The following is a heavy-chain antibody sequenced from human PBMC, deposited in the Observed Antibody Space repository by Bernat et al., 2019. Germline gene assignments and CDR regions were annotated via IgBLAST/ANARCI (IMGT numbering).Heavy chain of an antibody. J-gene: IGHJ4*02. CDR2: VKIKTDGETT. Sequence: EMQLVESGGGLVKPGGSLRLSCAASGFTFSNAWMNWVRQAPGKGLEWVGRVKIKTDGETTDYAAPVKGRFTISRDDSKNTLYLQMNSLKTEDTAVYYCTTGSVEGGWGQGTLVTVSS. V-gene: IGHV3-15*07. CDR3: TTGSVEGG. D-gene: IGHD3-3*01. CDR1: GFTFSNAW.